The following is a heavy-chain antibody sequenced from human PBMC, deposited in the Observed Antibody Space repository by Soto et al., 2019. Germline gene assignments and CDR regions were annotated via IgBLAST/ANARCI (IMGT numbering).Heavy chain of an antibody. CDR1: GFTFSSYW. V-gene: IGHV3-74*01. J-gene: IGHJ4*02. Sequence: EVQLVESGGGLVQPGGSLRLSCAASGFTFSSYWMHWVRQAPGKGLVWVSRIKSDGSGTSYADSVKGRLTIPRDNAKNTLYLQMNSLRAEDTAVYYCARGDGDYYDGNGYLGRHWGQGTLVTVSP. D-gene: IGHD3-22*01. CDR2: IKSDGSGT. CDR3: ARGDGDYYDGNGYLGRH.